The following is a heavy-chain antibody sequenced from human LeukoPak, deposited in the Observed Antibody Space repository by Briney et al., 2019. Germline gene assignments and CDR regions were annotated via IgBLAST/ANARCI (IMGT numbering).Heavy chain of an antibody. D-gene: IGHD1-26*01. CDR1: GYTFTNYA. Sequence: ASVKVSCKASGYTFTNYAMHWVRQAPGQRLEWMGWINAGNGNTKYSQEFQGRVTFSRDTFASTAYMDLSSLRSEDMAVYYCARGAEKQPYNYYYMDVWGKGTTVTISS. V-gene: IGHV1-3*03. CDR3: ARGAEKQPYNYYYMDV. CDR2: INAGNGNT. J-gene: IGHJ6*03.